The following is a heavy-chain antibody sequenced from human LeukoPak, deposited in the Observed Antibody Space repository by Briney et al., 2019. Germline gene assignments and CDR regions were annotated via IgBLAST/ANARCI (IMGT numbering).Heavy chain of an antibody. D-gene: IGHD6-19*01. CDR1: GVTVSNNI. Sequence: GGSLILSCAASGVTVSNNIMSWVRQAPGKGLEWVSVIYGGGSTYYADSVKGRFTISRDTSKNTLYLQMNSLRAEDTAVYYCASWPGGWYGEDSWGQGTLVTVSS. J-gene: IGHJ4*02. CDR3: ASWPGGWYGEDS. CDR2: IYGGGST. V-gene: IGHV3-53*01.